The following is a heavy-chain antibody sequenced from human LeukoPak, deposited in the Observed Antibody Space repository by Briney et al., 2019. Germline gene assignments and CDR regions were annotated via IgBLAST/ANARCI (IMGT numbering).Heavy chain of an antibody. Sequence: PGGSLRFSCAASGFTFDDYGMSWVRQAPGKGLEWVSGINWHGGSTSYADSVKGRFSISRDNAKNSLYLQMNSLRAEDTALYYCARAGGTTGTTHYYYLDVWGKGTTVTVSS. V-gene: IGHV3-20*04. CDR1: GFTFDDYG. D-gene: IGHD1-1*01. CDR2: INWHGGST. CDR3: ARAGGTTGTTHYYYLDV. J-gene: IGHJ6*03.